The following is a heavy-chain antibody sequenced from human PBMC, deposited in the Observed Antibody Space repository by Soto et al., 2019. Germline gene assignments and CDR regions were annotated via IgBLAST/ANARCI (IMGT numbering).Heavy chain of an antibody. CDR1: GFTFSSYS. Sequence: GGSLRLSCAASGFTFSSYSMNWVRQAPGKGLEWVSSISSSSSYIYYADSVKGRFTISRDNAKNSLYLQMNSLRAEGTAVYYCAKVIAAAPGEDFDYWGQGTLVTVSS. CDR2: ISSSSSYI. J-gene: IGHJ4*02. D-gene: IGHD6-13*01. CDR3: AKVIAAAPGEDFDY. V-gene: IGHV3-21*04.